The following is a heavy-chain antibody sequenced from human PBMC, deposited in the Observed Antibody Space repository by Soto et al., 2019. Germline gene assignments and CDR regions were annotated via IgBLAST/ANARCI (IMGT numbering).Heavy chain of an antibody. J-gene: IGHJ4*02. V-gene: IGHV3-33*01. CDR3: ATWQGSLNFDY. CDR2: IWDDGRNK. Sequence: QVQLLESGGGVVQPGRSLRLSCVASGFTFSVYGMHWVRQAPGKGLEWVAAIWDDGRNKDYADSVKDRFTISRDNSKNTLYLHMDSLRAEDTAVYYCATWQGSLNFDYWGLGTPVTVSS. CDR1: GFTFSVYG. D-gene: IGHD2-15*01.